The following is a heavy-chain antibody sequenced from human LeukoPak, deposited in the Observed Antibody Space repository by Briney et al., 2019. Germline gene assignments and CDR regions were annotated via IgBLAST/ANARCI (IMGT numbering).Heavy chain of an antibody. V-gene: IGHV1-18*01. D-gene: IGHD5-18*01. CDR3: ARDSARGYSYGYNAFDI. Sequence: GASVKLCCKASGYNFRNYDIGWVRQAPRQGLEWMGWITAGNGNTNYAQKVQGRVTMTTDTSTSTAYMELRSLRSDDTAVYFCARDSARGYSYGYNAFDIWGQGTMVTVSS. CDR2: ITAGNGNT. CDR1: GYNFRNYD. J-gene: IGHJ3*02.